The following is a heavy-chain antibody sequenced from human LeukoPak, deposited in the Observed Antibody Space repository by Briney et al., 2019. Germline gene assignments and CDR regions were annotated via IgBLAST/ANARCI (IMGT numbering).Heavy chain of an antibody. D-gene: IGHD4-17*01. CDR2: INSDGSST. Sequence: GGSLRLSCAASGFTFSSYWMHWVRQAPGKGLVWVSRINSDGSSTSYADSVKGRFTISRNNAKNTLYLQMNSLRAEDTAVYYCARARVTRDFDYWGQGTLVTVSS. V-gene: IGHV3-74*01. CDR1: GFTFSSYW. CDR3: ARARVTRDFDY. J-gene: IGHJ4*02.